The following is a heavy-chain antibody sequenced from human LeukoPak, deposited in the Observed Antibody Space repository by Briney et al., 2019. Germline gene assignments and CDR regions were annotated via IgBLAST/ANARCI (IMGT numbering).Heavy chain of an antibody. J-gene: IGHJ4*02. Sequence: QPGGSLRLSCAASGFTVSSNYMSWVRQAPGKGLEWVSVIYSGGSTYYADSVKGRFTISRDNSKNTLYLQMNSLRAEDTAVYYCARYRPYVGIAYFDYWGQGTLVTVSS. D-gene: IGHD3-16*01. CDR3: ARYRPYVGIAYFDY. CDR2: IYSGGST. V-gene: IGHV3-53*01. CDR1: GFTVSSNY.